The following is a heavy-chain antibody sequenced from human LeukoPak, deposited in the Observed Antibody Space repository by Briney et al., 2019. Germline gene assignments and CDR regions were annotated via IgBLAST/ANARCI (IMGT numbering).Heavy chain of an antibody. CDR3: ARGVTGRGAFDI. Sequence: GGSLRLSCAASGFTFSSYSMNWVRQAPGKGLEWVSYISSSSSTIYYADSVKGRFTISRDNAKNSLYLQMNSLRAEDTAVYYCARGVTGRGAFDIRGQGTMATVSS. CDR1: GFTFSSYS. CDR2: ISSSSSTI. J-gene: IGHJ3*02. V-gene: IGHV3-48*04. D-gene: IGHD1-14*01.